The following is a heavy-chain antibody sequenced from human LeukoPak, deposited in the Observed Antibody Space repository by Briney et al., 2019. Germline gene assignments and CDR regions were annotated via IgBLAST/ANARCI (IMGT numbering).Heavy chain of an antibody. CDR2: ISYDGSNK. CDR1: GFTFSSYS. J-gene: IGHJ1*01. V-gene: IGHV3-30*03. CDR3: ARDLWEETTRDFQH. D-gene: IGHD1-26*01. Sequence: GGSLRLSCAASGFTFSSYSMNWVRQAPGKGLEWVAVISYDGSNKYYADSVKGRFTISRDNSKNTLYLQMNSLRAEDTAVYYCARDLWEETTRDFQHWGQGTLVTVSS.